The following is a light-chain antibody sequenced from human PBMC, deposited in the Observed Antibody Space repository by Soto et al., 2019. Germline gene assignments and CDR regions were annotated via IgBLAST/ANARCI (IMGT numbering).Light chain of an antibody. CDR2: KAS. J-gene: IGKJ1*01. CDR3: QDYSPYSWT. CDR1: QTISSW. Sequence: IQMTQSPSTLSGSVGDRVTITCRASQTISSWLAWYQQKPGKAPKLLIYKASTLKSGVPSRFSGSGSGTEFTLTISSLQPDDFATYYCQDYSPYSWTFGQGTKVDI. V-gene: IGKV1-5*03.